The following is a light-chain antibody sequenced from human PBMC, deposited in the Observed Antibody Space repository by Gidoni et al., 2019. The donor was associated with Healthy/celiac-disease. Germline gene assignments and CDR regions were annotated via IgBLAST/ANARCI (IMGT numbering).Light chain of an antibody. CDR1: QSISRY. Sequence: DIQMTQSPSSLSAFVGDRVTITCRASQSISRYLNWYQQKPGKAPKLLIYAASSLQSVVPSRFSGSGSGTDFTLTISSLQPEDFASYYCQQSYSTVSWTFGQGTKVEIK. CDR2: AAS. CDR3: QQSYSTVSWT. V-gene: IGKV1-39*01. J-gene: IGKJ1*01.